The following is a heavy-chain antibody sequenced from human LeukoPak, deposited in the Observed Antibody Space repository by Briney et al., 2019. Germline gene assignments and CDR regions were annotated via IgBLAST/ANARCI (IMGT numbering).Heavy chain of an antibody. CDR3: ARVDRQDGDFYMDV. CDR1: GGSISSSSYY. V-gene: IGHV4-39*07. Sequence: ASETLSLTCTVSGGSISSSSYYWGWIRQPPGKGLEWIGSIYYSGSTYYNPSLKSRVTMSVDTSKNQFSLKLSSVTAADTAVYYCARVDRQDGDFYMDVWGKGTTVTVSS. J-gene: IGHJ6*03. D-gene: IGHD1-14*01. CDR2: IYYSGST.